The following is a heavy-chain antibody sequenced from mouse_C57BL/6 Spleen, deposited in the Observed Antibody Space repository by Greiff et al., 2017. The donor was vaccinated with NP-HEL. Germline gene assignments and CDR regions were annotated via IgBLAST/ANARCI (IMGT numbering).Heavy chain of an antibody. CDR1: GYTFTDYY. CDR3: ARRGDDYDEDFAY. J-gene: IGHJ3*01. CDR2: IYPGSGNT. D-gene: IGHD2-4*01. Sequence: QVQLQQSGAELVRPGASVKLSCKASGYTFTDYYINWVKQRPGQGLEWIARIYPGSGNTYYNEKFKGKATLTAEKSSSTAYMQLSSLTSEDSAVYFCARRGDDYDEDFAYWGQGTLVTVSA. V-gene: IGHV1-76*01.